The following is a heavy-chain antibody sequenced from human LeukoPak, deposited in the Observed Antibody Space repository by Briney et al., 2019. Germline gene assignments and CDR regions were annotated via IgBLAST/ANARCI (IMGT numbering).Heavy chain of an antibody. V-gene: IGHV3-48*01. CDR1: GFTFSSYS. CDR2: ISSSSSTI. Sequence: PGGSLRLSCAASGFTFSSYSMNWVRQAPGKGLEWVSYISSSSSTIYYADSVKGRFTISRDNSKNTLYLQMNSLRAEDTAVYYCARAITSRWLQLPIGFDPWGQGTLVTVSS. J-gene: IGHJ5*02. D-gene: IGHD5-24*01. CDR3: ARAITSRWLQLPIGFDP.